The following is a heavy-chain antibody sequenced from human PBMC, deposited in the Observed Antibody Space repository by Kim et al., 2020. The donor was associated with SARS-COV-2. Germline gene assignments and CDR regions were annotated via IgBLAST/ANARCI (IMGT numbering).Heavy chain of an antibody. CDR3: ARQPLTYYYDSSGYYLVSRFDY. J-gene: IGHJ4*02. CDR1: GYSFTSYW. V-gene: IGHV5-51*01. Sequence: GESLKISCKGSGYSFTSYWIGWVRQMPGKGLEWMGIIYPGDSDTRYSPSFQGQVTISADKSISTAYLQWSSLKASDTAMYYCARQPLTYYYDSSGYYLVSRFDYWGQGALVTVSS. D-gene: IGHD3-22*01. CDR2: IYPGDSDT.